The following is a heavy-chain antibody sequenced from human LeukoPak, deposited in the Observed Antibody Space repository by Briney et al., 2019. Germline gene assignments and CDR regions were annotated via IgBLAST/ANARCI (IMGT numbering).Heavy chain of an antibody. V-gene: IGHV3-33*01. D-gene: IGHD3-22*01. CDR3: ARDQGITMIVVADY. CDR2: IWYDGSNK. Sequence: GRSLRLSCAASGFTFSSYGMHWVRQAPGKGLEWVAVIWYDGSNKYYADSVKGRFTISRDNSKNTLYLQMNRLRAEDTAVYYCARDQGITMIVVADYWGQGTLVTVSS. CDR1: GFTFSSYG. J-gene: IGHJ4*02.